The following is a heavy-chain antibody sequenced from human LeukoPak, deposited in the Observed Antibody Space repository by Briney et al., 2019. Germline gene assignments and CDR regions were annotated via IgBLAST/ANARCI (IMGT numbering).Heavy chain of an antibody. Sequence: ASVKVSCKASGYTFTSYGIRGVRQAPGQGLEWMGWISAYNGNTNYAQKLQGRVTMTTDTSTSTAYMELRSLRSDDTAVYYCARDRLYSSGWSSTPYYYYGMDVWGQGTTVTVSS. D-gene: IGHD6-19*01. CDR2: ISAYNGNT. J-gene: IGHJ6*02. CDR1: GYTFTSYG. V-gene: IGHV1-18*01. CDR3: ARDRLYSSGWSSTPYYYYGMDV.